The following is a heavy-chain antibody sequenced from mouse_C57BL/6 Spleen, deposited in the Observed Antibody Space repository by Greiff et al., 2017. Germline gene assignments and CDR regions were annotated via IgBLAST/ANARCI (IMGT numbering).Heavy chain of an antibody. D-gene: IGHD1-1*01. Sequence: DVMLVESGGGLVQPGGSLSLSCAASGFTFTDYYMSWVRQPPGKALEWLGFIRNKANGYTTEYSASVKGRFTISRDNSQSILYLQMNALRAEDSATYYCARYRDYGRYFDVWGTGTTVTVSS. V-gene: IGHV7-3*01. CDR2: IRNKANGYTT. CDR3: ARYRDYGRYFDV. J-gene: IGHJ1*03. CDR1: GFTFTDYY.